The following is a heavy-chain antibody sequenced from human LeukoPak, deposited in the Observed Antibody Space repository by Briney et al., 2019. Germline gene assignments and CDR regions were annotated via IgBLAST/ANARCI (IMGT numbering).Heavy chain of an antibody. CDR1: GFTFNTYG. V-gene: IGHV3-23*01. D-gene: IGHD4-17*01. CDR3: ARVSPNTVTTLQYFDY. Sequence: GGSLRLSCAASGFTFNTYGMSWVRQAPGKGLEWVSVISGSGATTYYADSVKGRFTISRDNSKNTLYLHMNSLRAEDTAVYYCARVSPNTVTTLQYFDYWGQGTLVTVSS. J-gene: IGHJ4*02. CDR2: ISGSGATT.